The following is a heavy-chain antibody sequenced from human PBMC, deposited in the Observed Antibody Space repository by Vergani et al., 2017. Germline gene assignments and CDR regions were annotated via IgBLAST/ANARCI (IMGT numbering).Heavy chain of an antibody. CDR2: IGKDGINT. CDR1: GFTFSNFG. V-gene: IGHV3-30*02. Sequence: QVQLVESAGGVVQPGGSLRLSCAASGFTFSNFGMHWIRQAPGKGLEWLADIGKDGINTRYRDAVTGRLTISRDNSKDILYLQMDSLRCEDTALYYCTKYLRDSTYGSPVSWGPGTLVIVSS. CDR3: TKYLRDSTYGSPVS. D-gene: IGHD2-21*01. J-gene: IGHJ5*02.